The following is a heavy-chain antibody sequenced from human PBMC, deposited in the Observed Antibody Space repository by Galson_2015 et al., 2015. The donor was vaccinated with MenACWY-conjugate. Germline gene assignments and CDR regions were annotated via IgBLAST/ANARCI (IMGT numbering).Heavy chain of an antibody. V-gene: IGHV3-74*01. CDR3: ARENNWSFDS. CDR1: GVTFNNYW. D-gene: IGHD1-1*01. Sequence: SLRLSCAASGVTFNNYWMHWVRQPPGKGLEWISYIKADGSFSNYADSVKGRFTISTDNAKNMVYLQMDGLGDEETAVYFGARENNWSFDSWGQGTLVTVSS. J-gene: IGHJ4*02. CDR2: IKADGSFS.